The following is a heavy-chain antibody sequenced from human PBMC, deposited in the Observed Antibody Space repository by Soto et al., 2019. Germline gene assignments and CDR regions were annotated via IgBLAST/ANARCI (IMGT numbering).Heavy chain of an antibody. D-gene: IGHD6-13*01. Sequence: EASVKVSCKASGYTFTGYYMHWVRQAPGQGLEWMGWINPNSGGTNYAQKFQGRVTMTRDTSISTAYMELSRLRSDDTAVYYCARDPGPIIAAAAPNWFDPWGQATLVTVSS. CDR1: GYTFTGYY. V-gene: IGHV1-2*02. J-gene: IGHJ5*02. CDR2: INPNSGGT. CDR3: ARDPGPIIAAAAPNWFDP.